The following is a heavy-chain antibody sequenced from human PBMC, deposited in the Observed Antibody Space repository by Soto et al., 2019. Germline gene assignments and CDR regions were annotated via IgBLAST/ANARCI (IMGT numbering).Heavy chain of an antibody. CDR3: ARGPTLTTDY. CDR2: IHNSGST. Sequence: QVQLQESGPGLVTPSQTLSLTCIVSGGSVSSSSYSWNWIRQPPGKGLEWIGHIHNSGSTSYNPSLESRLTMSIDTSKNHFSLNLRSVTAADTAVYYCARGPTLTTDYWGQGILVTVSS. V-gene: IGHV4-30-4*01. CDR1: GGSVSSSSYS. D-gene: IGHD4-17*01. J-gene: IGHJ4*02.